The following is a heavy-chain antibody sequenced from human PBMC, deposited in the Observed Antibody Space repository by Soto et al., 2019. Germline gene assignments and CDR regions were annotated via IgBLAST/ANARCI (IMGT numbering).Heavy chain of an antibody. Sequence: QVHLVQSGAEVKKPGASVKVSCKGSGYAFTTYGIPWVRQAPGQGLEWTGWISAHNGNTNYAQKLQGRVTVTRNTTTSTAYMELRRRRADDTAVYYCARGRYGDYWGQGALVTVSS. J-gene: IGHJ4*02. D-gene: IGHD1-1*01. CDR3: ARGRYGDY. CDR2: ISAHNGNT. V-gene: IGHV1-18*01. CDR1: GYAFTTYG.